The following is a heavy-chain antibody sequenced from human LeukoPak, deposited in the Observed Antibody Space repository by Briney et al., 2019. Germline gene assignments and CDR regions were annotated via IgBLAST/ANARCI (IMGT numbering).Heavy chain of an antibody. Sequence: GGSLRLSCAASGFTFSSYWMTWVRQAPGKGLEWVANINQDGSEMYHVDSVKGRFTISRDNAKTSLYLQMNSLRAEDTAVYYCSAGNNCDYWGQGTLVTVSS. CDR2: INQDGSEM. CDR3: SAGNNCDY. CDR1: GFTFSSYW. D-gene: IGHD1/OR15-1a*01. V-gene: IGHV3-7*01. J-gene: IGHJ4*02.